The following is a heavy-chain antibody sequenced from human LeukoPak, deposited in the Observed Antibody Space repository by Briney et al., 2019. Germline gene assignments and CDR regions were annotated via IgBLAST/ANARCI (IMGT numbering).Heavy chain of an antibody. CDR2: ISSSSSSPI. J-gene: IGHJ3*01. CDR1: GFTFSGYS. D-gene: IGHD3-22*01. V-gene: IGHV3-48*01. Sequence: PGGSLRLSCAASGFTFSGYSMNWVRQAPGKGLEWVSYISSSSSSPIYYADSVKGRFTISRDNAKNSLYLQMNSLRAEDTAVYYCARGLHYYDSSGYYYPDAFDVWGQGTMVTVSS. CDR3: ARGLHYYDSSGYYYPDAFDV.